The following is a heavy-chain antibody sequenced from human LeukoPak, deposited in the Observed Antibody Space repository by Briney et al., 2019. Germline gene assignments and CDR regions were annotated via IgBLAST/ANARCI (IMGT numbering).Heavy chain of an antibody. D-gene: IGHD6-19*01. CDR3: ARAAYSSGWYGDH. CDR1: GFTFSSYW. Sequence: GGSLRLSCATSGFTFSSYWMSWVRQAPGKGLEWVGNIKEDGTEKYYVDSVKGRFTISRDNAKNSLYLQMNSLRAEDTAVYYCARAAYSSGWYGDHWGQGTLVTVSS. V-gene: IGHV3-7*01. CDR2: IKEDGTEK. J-gene: IGHJ4*02.